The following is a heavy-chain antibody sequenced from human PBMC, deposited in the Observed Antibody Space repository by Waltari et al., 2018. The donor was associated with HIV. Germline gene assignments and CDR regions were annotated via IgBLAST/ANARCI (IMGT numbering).Heavy chain of an antibody. CDR2: IYYSGTT. CDR1: GGSISSSTYY. V-gene: IGHV4-39*01. D-gene: IGHD1-26*01. J-gene: IGHJ4*02. Sequence: QLQLQESGPGLVKPSETLSLTCTVSGGSISSSTYYWGWIRQPPGKGLEWIGSIYYSGTTYYNPSLKSRVTVSVDTSKNQFSLKLSSVTAADTAVYYCARHIGCSPDYFDYWGQGTLVTVSS. CDR3: ARHIGCSPDYFDY.